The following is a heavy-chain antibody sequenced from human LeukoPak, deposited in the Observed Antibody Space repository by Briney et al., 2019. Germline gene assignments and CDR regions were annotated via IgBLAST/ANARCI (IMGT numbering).Heavy chain of an antibody. Sequence: SETLSLTCIVSGGSISSNPYFWGWVRQSPGMGLEWIGSIFHNGNFYYNPSLKSRVTVSVDTSRNRFSLELSSVTATDTAVYYCARHGYSSAWYLGMRFRFQGWSPGTLVTVSS. CDR3: ARHGYSSAWYLGMRFRFQG. V-gene: IGHV4-39*01. CDR1: GGSISSNPYF. D-gene: IGHD6-19*01. J-gene: IGHJ1*01. CDR2: IFHNGNF.